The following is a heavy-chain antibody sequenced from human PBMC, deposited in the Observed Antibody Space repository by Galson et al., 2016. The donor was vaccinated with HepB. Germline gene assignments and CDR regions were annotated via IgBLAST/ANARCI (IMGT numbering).Heavy chain of an antibody. CDR1: GDSINTYY. J-gene: IGHJ5*02. V-gene: IGHV4-59*01. Sequence: SETLSLTCIVSGDSINTYYWSWIRQSPGKGLEWMGYISGSGVTNYNPSPKSRVTMSVDKSKNQFSLKLTSVTAADTAMYYCAMDTDAWVRLDHWGQGALVTASS. CDR2: ISGSGVT. D-gene: IGHD5-18*01. CDR3: AMDTDAWVRLDH.